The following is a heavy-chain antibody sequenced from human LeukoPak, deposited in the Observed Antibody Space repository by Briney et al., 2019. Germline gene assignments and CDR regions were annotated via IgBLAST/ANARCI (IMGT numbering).Heavy chain of an antibody. CDR1: GFTVSSNY. Sequence: GGSLRLSCAASGFTVSSNYMSWVRQAPGKGLEWVSVIYSGGSTYYADSVKGRFTISRDNSKNTLYLQMNSLRAEDTAVYYCARVSDYGDYGYFDYWGQGTLVTVSS. CDR2: IYSGGST. V-gene: IGHV3-53*05. J-gene: IGHJ4*02. CDR3: ARVSDYGDYGYFDY. D-gene: IGHD4-17*01.